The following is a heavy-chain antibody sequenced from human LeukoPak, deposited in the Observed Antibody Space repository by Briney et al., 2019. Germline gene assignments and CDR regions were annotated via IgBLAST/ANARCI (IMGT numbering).Heavy chain of an antibody. CDR2: ISSSGSTI. CDR3: ARGIQYSSSPGGDY. J-gene: IGHJ4*02. Sequence: GGSLRLSCAASGFTFSDYYMSWIRQAPGKGLEWVSYISSSGSTIYYADSVKGRFTISRDNAKNSLFLQMDGLRAEDTAVYYCARGIQYSSSPGGDYWGQGTLVTVSS. CDR1: GFTFSDYY. D-gene: IGHD6-6*01. V-gene: IGHV3-11*01.